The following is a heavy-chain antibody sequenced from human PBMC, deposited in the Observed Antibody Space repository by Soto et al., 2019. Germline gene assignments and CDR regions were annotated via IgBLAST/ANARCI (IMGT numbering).Heavy chain of an antibody. CDR1: GYTFTSYY. J-gene: IGHJ4*02. D-gene: IGHD6-19*01. Sequence: QVQLVQSGAEVKTPGASVKVSCKASGYTFTSYYMHWVRQAPGQGLEWMGIINPSGGSTSYAQKFQGRVTMTRDASTSTVYMELSSLRSEDTAVYYCARDPGIAVARCYFDYWGQGTLVTVSS. CDR2: INPSGGST. V-gene: IGHV1-46*01. CDR3: ARDPGIAVARCYFDY.